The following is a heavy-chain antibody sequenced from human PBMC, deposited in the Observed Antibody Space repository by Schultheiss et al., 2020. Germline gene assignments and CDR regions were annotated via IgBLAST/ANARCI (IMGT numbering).Heavy chain of an antibody. CDR3: ARALYGDYVGPNDY. J-gene: IGHJ4*02. D-gene: IGHD4-17*01. CDR1: GFTVSSNY. CDR2: VYSGGST. Sequence: GGSLRLSCAASGFTVSSNYMSWVRQAPGKGLEWVSVVYSGGSTYYADSVKGRFTISRDNSKNTLYLQMNSLRAEDTAVYYCARALYGDYVGPNDYWGQGTLVTVSS. V-gene: IGHV3-53*01.